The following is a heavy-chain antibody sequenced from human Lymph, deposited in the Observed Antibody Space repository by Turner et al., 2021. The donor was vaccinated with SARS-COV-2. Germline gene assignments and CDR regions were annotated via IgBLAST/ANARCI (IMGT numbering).Heavy chain of an antibody. CDR2: ISGSGGTT. CDR3: AKDRFTLSSGWEDY. J-gene: IGHJ4*02. D-gene: IGHD6-19*01. CDR1: GFTFSSYA. Sequence: EGQLLESGGGLGQPGGSLRLSCAASGFTFSSYAMSWVRQAPGKGLEWVSGISGSGGTTHYADSVKGRFTISRDNSKNTLYLQMNSLRAEDTAVYYCAKDRFTLSSGWEDYWGQGTLVTVSS. V-gene: IGHV3-23*01.